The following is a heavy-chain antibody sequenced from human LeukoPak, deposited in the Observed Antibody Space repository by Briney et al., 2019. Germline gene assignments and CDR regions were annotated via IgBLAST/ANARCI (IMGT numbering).Heavy chain of an antibody. D-gene: IGHD3-10*01. CDR2: IYYSGST. CDR3: ARGMVRGVLEWFDP. CDR1: GGSISSYY. J-gene: IGHJ5*02. Sequence: SETLSLTCTVSGGSISSYYWSWIRQPPGKGLEWIGYIYYSGSTNYNPSLKSRVTISVDTSKNQFSLKLSSVTAADTAVYYCARGMVRGVLEWFDPWGQGTLVTVSS. V-gene: IGHV4-59*01.